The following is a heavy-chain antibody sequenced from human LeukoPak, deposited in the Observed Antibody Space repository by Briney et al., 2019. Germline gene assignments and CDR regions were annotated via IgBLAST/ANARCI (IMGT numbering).Heavy chain of an antibody. CDR2: ISGSNSYI. Sequence: AGGSLRLSCAASGFTFNSYSMNWVRQAPGKGLEWVSSISGSNSYIYYADSMKGRFTISRDNAKNSLYLQMNSLEASDTAMYYCARVLYCSGGSCYYNFDYWGQGTLVTVSS. CDR1: GFTFNSYS. V-gene: IGHV3-21*04. J-gene: IGHJ4*02. CDR3: ARVLYCSGGSCYYNFDY. D-gene: IGHD2-15*01.